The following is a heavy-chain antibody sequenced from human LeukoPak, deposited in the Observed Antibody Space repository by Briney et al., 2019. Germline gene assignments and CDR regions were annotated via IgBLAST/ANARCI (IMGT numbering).Heavy chain of an antibody. CDR3: ASAGDYYYGMDV. CDR1: GGSISSYY. CDR2: IYYSGST. Sequence: SETLSLTCTVSGGSISSYYWSWIRQPPGKGREWIGYIYYSGSTNYNPSLKSRVTISVDTSKNQFSLKLSSVTAADTAVYYCASAGDYYYGMDVWGQGTTVTVSS. D-gene: IGHD3-10*01. J-gene: IGHJ6*02. V-gene: IGHV4-59*01.